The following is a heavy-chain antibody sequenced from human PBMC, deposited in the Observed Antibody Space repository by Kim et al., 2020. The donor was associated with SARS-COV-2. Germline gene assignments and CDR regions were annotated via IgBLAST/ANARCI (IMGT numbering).Heavy chain of an antibody. CDR2: IIPILGIA. Sequence: SVKVSCKASGGTFSSYAISWVRQAPGQGLEWMGRIIPILGIANYAQKFQGRVTITADKSTSTAYMELSSLRSEDTAVYYCARDLTVVVPAATQGYYYYYGMDVWGQGATGTVSS. D-gene: IGHD2-2*01. V-gene: IGHV1-69*04. J-gene: IGHJ6*02. CDR1: GGTFSSYA. CDR3: ARDLTVVVPAATQGYYYYYGMDV.